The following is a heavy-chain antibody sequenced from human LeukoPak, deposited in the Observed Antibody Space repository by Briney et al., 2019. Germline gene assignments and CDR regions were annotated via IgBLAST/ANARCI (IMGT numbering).Heavy chain of an antibody. D-gene: IGHD2-2*01. V-gene: IGHV4/OR15-8*01. CDR1: GGSIDSTNW. J-gene: IGHJ3*02. Sequence: SETLSLTCDVSGGSIDSTNWWNWVRQPPGKGLEWIGEIHHDGRINYNPSLRSRVTLSVDKSKNQFSLRLNSVTAADTAVYYCARVSDCSSTSCQSGAFDIWGQGTMVTVSS. CDR2: IHHDGRI. CDR3: ARVSDCSSTSCQSGAFDI.